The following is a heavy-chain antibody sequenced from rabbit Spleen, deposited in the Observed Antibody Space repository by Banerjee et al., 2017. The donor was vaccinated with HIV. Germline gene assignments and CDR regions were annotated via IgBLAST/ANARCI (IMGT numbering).Heavy chain of an antibody. CDR3: ARDLASVVGWNFNL. CDR2: IYGGDGHST. D-gene: IGHD3-1*01. Sequence: QSLEESGGDRVKPGASLTLTCTASGFSFSNSYYMCWVRQAPGKGLESIACIYGGDGHSTWYASWAKGRFTISRTSSTTVTLQMTSLTAADTATYFCARDLASVVGWNFNLWGPGTLVTVS. CDR1: GFSFSNSYY. J-gene: IGHJ4*01. V-gene: IGHV1S40*01.